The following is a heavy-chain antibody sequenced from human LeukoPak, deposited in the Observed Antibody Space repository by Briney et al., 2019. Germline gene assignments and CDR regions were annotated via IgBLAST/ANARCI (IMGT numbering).Heavy chain of an antibody. D-gene: IGHD2-2*01. V-gene: IGHV1-18*01. CDR3: ARAPTGYCSSTSCYMDV. CDR1: GYTFTSYG. J-gene: IGHJ6*04. CDR2: ISAYNGNT. Sequence: GASVKVSCKASGYTFTSYGISWVRQAPGQGLEWMGWISAYNGNTNYAQKLQGRVTMTTDTSTSTAYMELRSLRSDDTAVYYCARAPTGYCSSTSCYMDVWGKGTTVTVSS.